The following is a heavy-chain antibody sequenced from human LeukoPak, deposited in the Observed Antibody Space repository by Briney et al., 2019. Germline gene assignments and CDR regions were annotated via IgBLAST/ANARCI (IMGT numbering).Heavy chain of an antibody. J-gene: IGHJ1*01. CDR3: TTVYYYDSSGSLFQH. D-gene: IGHD3-22*01. V-gene: IGHV3-15*01. CDR2: IKSKTDGGTT. CDR1: GFTFSNAW. Sequence: SGGSLRLSCAASGFTFSNAWMSWVRQAPGKGLGWVGRIKSKTDGGTTDYAAPVKGRFTISRDDSKNTLYLQMNSLKTEDTAVYYCTTVYYYDSSGSLFQHWGQGTLVTVSS.